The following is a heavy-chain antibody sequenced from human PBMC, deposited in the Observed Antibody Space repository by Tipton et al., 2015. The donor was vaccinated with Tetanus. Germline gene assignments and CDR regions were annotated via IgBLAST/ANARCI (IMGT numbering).Heavy chain of an antibody. D-gene: IGHD2-15*01. J-gene: IGHJ5*02. V-gene: IGHV4-34*01. CDR1: GGSFSGYY. CDR2: INHSGST. Sequence: TLSLTCAVYGGSFSGYYWSWIRQPPGKGLEWIGEINHSGSTNYNPSLKSRVTMSLDTSKSQFSLKLSSVTVADMAFYYCTRHVVVAVPRWFDPWGQGTLVTVSS. CDR3: TRHVVVAVPRWFDP.